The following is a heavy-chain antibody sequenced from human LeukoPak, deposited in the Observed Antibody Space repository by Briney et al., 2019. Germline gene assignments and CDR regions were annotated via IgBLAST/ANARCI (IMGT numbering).Heavy chain of an antibody. CDR2: ISGSGGST. CDR1: GFAFSGYA. CDR3: AKRGVQGYCSSTSCYPEDY. J-gene: IGHJ4*02. Sequence: PGGSLRLSCAASGFAFSGYAMSWVRQAPGKGLEWVSAISGSGGSTYYADSVKGRFTISRDNSKNTLYLQMNSLRAEDTAVYYCAKRGVQGYCSSTSCYPEDYWGQGTLVTVSS. D-gene: IGHD2-2*01. V-gene: IGHV3-23*01.